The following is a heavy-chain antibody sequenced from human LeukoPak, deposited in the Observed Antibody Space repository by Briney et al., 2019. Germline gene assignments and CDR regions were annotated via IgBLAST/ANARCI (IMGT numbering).Heavy chain of an antibody. Sequence: ASVKVSCKASGGTFSSYAISWVRQAPGQGLEWMGGIIPIFGTANYAQKFQGRATITADKSTSTAYMELSSLRSEDTAVYYCARRYCSSTSCSPNKYYFDYWGQGTLVTVSS. CDR1: GGTFSSYA. CDR2: IIPIFGTA. V-gene: IGHV1-69*06. J-gene: IGHJ4*02. D-gene: IGHD2-2*01. CDR3: ARRYCSSTSCSPNKYYFDY.